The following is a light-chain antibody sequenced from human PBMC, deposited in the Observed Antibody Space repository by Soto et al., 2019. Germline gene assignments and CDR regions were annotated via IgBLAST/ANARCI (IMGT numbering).Light chain of an antibody. CDR2: DAS. J-gene: IGKJ2*01. V-gene: IGKV3-11*01. CDR1: QSVSSS. CDR3: QQRSSWPYT. Sequence: EIVLTQSPATLSLSPGERATLSCRASQSVSSSLAWYQQKPGQAPRLLIYDASIRATDIPARISGSGSGTDFTLTISSLEPEDFAVYYCQQRSSWPYTFGQGTKLEIK.